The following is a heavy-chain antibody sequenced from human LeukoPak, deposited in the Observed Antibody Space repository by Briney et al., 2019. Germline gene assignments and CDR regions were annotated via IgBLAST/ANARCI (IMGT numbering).Heavy chain of an antibody. CDR1: GYTFTSYY. V-gene: IGHV1-46*01. D-gene: IGHD6-19*01. CDR3: ARAPPYNSGWLEGGY. Sequence: ASVKVSCKTSGYTFTSYYMHWVRQAPGQGLEWMGIINPSSGSTSCAQKFQGRVTMTRDTSTNTAYMELSSLRSEDTAVYYCARAPPYNSGWLEGGYWGQGTLVSVAS. CDR2: INPSSGST. J-gene: IGHJ4*02.